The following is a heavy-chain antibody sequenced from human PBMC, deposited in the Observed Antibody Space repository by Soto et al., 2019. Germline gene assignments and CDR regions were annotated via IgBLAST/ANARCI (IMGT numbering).Heavy chain of an antibody. CDR3: TAGAAVGHYYYMDV. Sequence: GGSLRLSCAASGFTFSNAWMNWVRQAPGKGLEWVGRIKSKTDGGTTDYAAPVKGRFTISRDDSKNTLYLQMNSLKTEDTAVYYCTAGAAVGHYYYMDVWGKGTTVTVSS. D-gene: IGHD1-26*01. V-gene: IGHV3-15*07. CDR1: GFTFSNAW. J-gene: IGHJ6*03. CDR2: IKSKTDGGTT.